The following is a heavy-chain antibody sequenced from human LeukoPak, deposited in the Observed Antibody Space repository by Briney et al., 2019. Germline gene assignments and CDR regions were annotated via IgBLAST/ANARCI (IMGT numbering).Heavy chain of an antibody. Sequence: ASVKVSCTASGYTLTSYAMNWVRQAPGQGLEWMGWINTNAGNPTYAQGFTGRFVLSLDTSVSTAYLQISSLKAEDTAVYYCAREATGITVLDDYGMDVWGQGTTVIVSS. CDR3: AREATGITVLDDYGMDV. CDR2: INTNAGNP. D-gene: IGHD1-7*01. J-gene: IGHJ6*02. CDR1: GYTLTSYA. V-gene: IGHV7-4-1*02.